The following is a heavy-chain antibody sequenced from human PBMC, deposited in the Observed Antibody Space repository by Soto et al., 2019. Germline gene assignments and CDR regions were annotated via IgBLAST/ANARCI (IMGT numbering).Heavy chain of an antibody. V-gene: IGHV4-59*01. J-gene: IGHJ4*02. Sequence: LSLTCTVSGGSISPFYWSWVRQPPGKGLEWIGYLYYSGNTNYNPSLKSRVTISVDASKNQVSLRLTSVTAADTAVYYCARVGGVAARTFDYWGQGTVVTVPQ. CDR1: GGSISPFY. CDR3: ARVGGVAARTFDY. CDR2: LYYSGNT. D-gene: IGHD2-15*01.